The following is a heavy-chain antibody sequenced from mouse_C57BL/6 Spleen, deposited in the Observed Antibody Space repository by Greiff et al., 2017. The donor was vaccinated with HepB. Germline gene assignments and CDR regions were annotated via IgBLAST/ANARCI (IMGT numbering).Heavy chain of an antibody. J-gene: IGHJ4*01. CDR1: GYTFTDYY. Sequence: VQLQQSGAELVRPGASVKLSCKASGYTFTDYYINWVKQRPGQGLEWIARIYPGSGNTYYNEKFKGKATLTAEKSSITAYMQLSSLTSEDSAVYFCERRGYGNYVDAMDDWGQGASVTVSS. V-gene: IGHV1-76*01. D-gene: IGHD2-10*02. CDR2: IYPGSGNT. CDR3: ERRGYGNYVDAMDD.